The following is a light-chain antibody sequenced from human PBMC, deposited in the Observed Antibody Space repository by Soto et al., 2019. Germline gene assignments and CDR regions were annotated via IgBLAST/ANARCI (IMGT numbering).Light chain of an antibody. CDR2: GAS. CDR1: QSVSSDY. CDR3: QQYGSSPFT. V-gene: IGKV3-20*01. Sequence: EMVLTQSPGTLSLSPGERATLSCRASQSVSSDYLAWFQQKPGQSPRLLIYGASSRATGIPDRFSGSGSGTDFTLTISRLEPEDFAVYYCQQYGSSPFTFGGGTKVDIK. J-gene: IGKJ4*01.